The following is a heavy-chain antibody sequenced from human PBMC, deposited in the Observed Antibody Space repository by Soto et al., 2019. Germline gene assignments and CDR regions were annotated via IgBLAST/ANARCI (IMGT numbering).Heavy chain of an antibody. CDR3: TTDLAFGGVIALWGYYYYGMDV. J-gene: IGHJ6*02. Sequence: PGGSLRLSCAASGFTFSNAWMNWVRQAPGKGLEWVGRIKSKTDGGTTDYAAPVKGRFTISRDDSKNTLYLQMNSLKTEDTAVYYCTTDLAFGGVIALWGYYYYGMDVWGQGTTVTVSS. D-gene: IGHD3-16*02. CDR1: GFTFSNAW. CDR2: IKSKTDGGTT. V-gene: IGHV3-15*07.